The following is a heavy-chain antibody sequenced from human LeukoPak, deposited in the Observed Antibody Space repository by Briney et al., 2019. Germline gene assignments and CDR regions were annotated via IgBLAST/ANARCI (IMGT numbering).Heavy chain of an antibody. CDR2: IYYSGST. Sequence: SETLSLTCTVSGGCISGYHWSWIRQPPGEGLEWIGYIYYSGSTNYNPSLTSRVTISVDTSKNQFSLKLSSVTAADTAVYYCARDQGYCSSTSCHYYYYYMDVWGKGTTVTVSS. CDR3: ARDQGYCSSTSCHYYYYYMDV. D-gene: IGHD2-2*01. J-gene: IGHJ6*03. CDR1: GGCISGYH. V-gene: IGHV4-59*12.